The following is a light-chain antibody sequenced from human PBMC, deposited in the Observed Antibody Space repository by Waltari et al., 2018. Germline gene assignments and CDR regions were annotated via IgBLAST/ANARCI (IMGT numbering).Light chain of an antibody. CDR3: QQHDGSPLT. Sequence: DIVMTQSPDSLAVTLGERATINCKSSQSVLSSSNNKNYLACYQHKPGQPPKLLISWSSTRESGVPDRFSGSGSGTDFTLTISSLQAEDVAVYYCQQHDGSPLTFGGGTKVEIK. J-gene: IGKJ4*01. CDR2: WSS. V-gene: IGKV4-1*01. CDR1: QSVLSSSNNKNY.